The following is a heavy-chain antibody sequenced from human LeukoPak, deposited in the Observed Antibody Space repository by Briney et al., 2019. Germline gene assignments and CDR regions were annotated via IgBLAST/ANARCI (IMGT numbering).Heavy chain of an antibody. CDR3: ARDRYLYSSGWYYFDY. D-gene: IGHD6-19*01. CDR2: IYYSGST. Sequence: SETLSLTCTVSGGSISSSSYYWGWIRQPPGKGLEWIGSIYYSGSTYYNPSLKSRVTISVDTSKNQFSLKLSSVTAADTAVYYCARDRYLYSSGWYYFDYWGQGTLVTVSS. V-gene: IGHV4-39*02. J-gene: IGHJ4*02. CDR1: GGSISSSSYY.